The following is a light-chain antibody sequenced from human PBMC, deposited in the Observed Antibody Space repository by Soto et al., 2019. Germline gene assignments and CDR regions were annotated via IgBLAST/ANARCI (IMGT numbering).Light chain of an antibody. CDR3: SAYTVSRTYV. Sequence: LTQPASVYGSPGQSITISCTGTSSDVGAYNFVSWHQQHPGKAPKLMIYNVYDRPSGISYRFSGSKSGNTASLTISGLQGEDEADYYCSAYTVSRTYVFGTGTKVTVL. CDR1: SSDVGAYNF. J-gene: IGLJ1*01. CDR2: NVY. V-gene: IGLV2-14*03.